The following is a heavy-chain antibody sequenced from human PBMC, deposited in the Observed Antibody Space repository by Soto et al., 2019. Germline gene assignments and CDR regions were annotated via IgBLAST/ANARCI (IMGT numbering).Heavy chain of an antibody. Sequence: QVQLVESGGGVVQPGRSLRLSCAASGFMFSSHGMHWIRQAPGKGLEWVAVIWYVGSNKYYADSVKGRFIISRDNSKNTLYLQMNSLRVEDTAVYYCGPDTLDYWGQGTLVTVSS. CDR1: GFMFSSHG. V-gene: IGHV3-33*01. CDR2: IWYVGSNK. CDR3: GPDTLDY. J-gene: IGHJ4*02.